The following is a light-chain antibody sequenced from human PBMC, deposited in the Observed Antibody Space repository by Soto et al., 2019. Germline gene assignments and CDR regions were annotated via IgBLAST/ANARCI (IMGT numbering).Light chain of an antibody. CDR1: QGTSSY. CDR3: QQLNAYPLT. Sequence: DIQLTQSPSFLSASVGARVTITCRASQGTSSYLAWFQQKPGRAPKLLIYGASTLQSGVPARFSGSGSGTDFTLTISNLQPEDFATYYCQQLNAYPLTLGQGTRLEIK. CDR2: GAS. V-gene: IGKV1-9*01. J-gene: IGKJ5*01.